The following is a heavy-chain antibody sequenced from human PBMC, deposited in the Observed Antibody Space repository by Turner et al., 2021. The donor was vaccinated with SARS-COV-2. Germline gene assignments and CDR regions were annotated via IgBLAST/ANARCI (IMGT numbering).Heavy chain of an antibody. CDR3: ARHDSRITNIIVVPRNWFDP. V-gene: IGHV4-39*01. D-gene: IGHD3-22*01. CDR1: GASIGPSRAY. CDR2: INYSGRT. J-gene: IGHJ5*02. Sequence: QLQLQESGPGLVQASETLSLTCTVSGASIGPSRAYWGWMRQPPGEGLEWIGSINYSGRTYYKSSLKSRVTITVDTSKNQISLKLSTVTAADTAKYYCARHDSRITNIIVVPRNWFDPWGQGTLVTVSS.